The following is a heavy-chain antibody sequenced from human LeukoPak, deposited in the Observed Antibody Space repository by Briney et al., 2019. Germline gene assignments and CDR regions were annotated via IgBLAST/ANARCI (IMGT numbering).Heavy chain of an antibody. CDR3: AGDHRSGTDY. CDR2: ISSSSSYI. J-gene: IGHJ4*02. CDR1: GFTFSSYS. V-gene: IGHV3-21*01. Sequence: GGSLTLPCAASGFTFSSYSMNWLRQAPGKGLEWVSSISSSSSYIYYADSVKGRFTISRDNAKNSLYLQMNSLRAEDTAVYYCAGDHRSGTDYWGQGTLVTVSS. D-gene: IGHD6-25*01.